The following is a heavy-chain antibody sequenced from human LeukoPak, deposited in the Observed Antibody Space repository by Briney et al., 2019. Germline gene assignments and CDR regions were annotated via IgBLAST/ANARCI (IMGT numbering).Heavy chain of an antibody. V-gene: IGHV4-4*07. CDR2: IYTSGST. D-gene: IGHD5-24*01. J-gene: IGHJ4*02. CDR1: GGSISSYY. Sequence: SETLSLTCTVSGGSISSYYWSWIRQPAGKGLESIGRIYTSGSTNYNPSLKSRVTISVDTSKNQFSLKLSSVTAADTAVYYCARDLGDGYSSGYFHYWGQGTLVTVSS. CDR3: ARDLGDGYSSGYFHY.